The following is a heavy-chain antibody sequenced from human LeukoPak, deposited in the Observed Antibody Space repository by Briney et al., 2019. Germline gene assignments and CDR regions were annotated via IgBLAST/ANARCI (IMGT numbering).Heavy chain of an antibody. CDR2: IYYSGTT. V-gene: IGHV4-38-2*02. J-gene: IGHJ4*02. CDR3: ARLVGSSWYREVLRGRDY. D-gene: IGHD6-13*01. CDR1: GYSISSDYS. Sequence: SETLSLTCSVSGYSISSDYSWGWIRQPPGKGLQWIGYIYYSGTTNYNPSLTNRVTLSIDMSKNQFSLKLTSVTAADTAVYYCARLVGSSWYREVLRGRDYWGQGTLVTVSS.